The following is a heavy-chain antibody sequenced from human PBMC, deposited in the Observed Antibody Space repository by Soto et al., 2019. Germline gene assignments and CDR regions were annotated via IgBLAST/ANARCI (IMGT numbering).Heavy chain of an antibody. V-gene: IGHV4-34*01. CDR2: INHSGST. CDR3: ARGGYMVRGAGYFDL. CDR1: GGSFSGYY. J-gene: IGHJ2*01. Sequence: QVQLQQWGAGLLKPSETLSLTCAVYGGSFSGYYWSWIRQRPGKGLEWIGEINHSGSTNYNPSLKSRGTISVDTSKHQFSLKLSSVTAADTAVYYCARGGYMVRGAGYFDLWGRGTLVTVSS. D-gene: IGHD3-10*01.